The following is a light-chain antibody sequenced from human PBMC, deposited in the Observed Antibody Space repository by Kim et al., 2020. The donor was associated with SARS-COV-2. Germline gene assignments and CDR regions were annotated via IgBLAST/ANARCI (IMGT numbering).Light chain of an antibody. CDR3: SAWDRSLNAVV. CDR1: SNNVGLQG. CDR2: RNN. Sequence: RQPAALMCTGNSNNVGLQGTSWLQQHQGHPPQLLSYRNNNRPSGISERFSASRSGDTAALTITGLQPEDEADYYCSAWDRSLNAVVFGGGTQLTVL. V-gene: IGLV10-54*04. J-gene: IGLJ2*01.